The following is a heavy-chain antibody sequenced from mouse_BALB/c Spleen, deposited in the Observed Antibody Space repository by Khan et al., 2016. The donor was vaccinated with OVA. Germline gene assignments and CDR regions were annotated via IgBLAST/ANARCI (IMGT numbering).Heavy chain of an antibody. CDR1: GYTFTDFY. Sequence: QVQLQQSGAELARPGASVTLSCKASGYTFTDFYINWVKQRTGQGLEWIGEINPGSGDIYYNEKFKGKATLNADKSSSTAYMQLRSLTSEDSAVYFWARRNYFGYTFAYWGQGTLVTVSA. D-gene: IGHD1-2*01. J-gene: IGHJ3*01. CDR2: INPGSGDI. CDR3: ARRNYFGYTFAY. V-gene: IGHV1-77*01.